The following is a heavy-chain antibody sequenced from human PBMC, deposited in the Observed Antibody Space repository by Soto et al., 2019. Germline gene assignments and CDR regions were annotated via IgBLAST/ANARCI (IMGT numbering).Heavy chain of an antibody. Sequence: SVKVSCKASGGTFSSYAISWVRQAPGQGLEWMGGIIPIFGTANYAQKFQGRVTITADESTSTAYMELSSLRSEYTAVYYCARDSSGYYRYWYFDLWGRGTLVTVSS. CDR3: ARDSSGYYRYWYFDL. V-gene: IGHV1-69*13. J-gene: IGHJ2*01. CDR1: GGTFSSYA. CDR2: IIPIFGTA. D-gene: IGHD3-22*01.